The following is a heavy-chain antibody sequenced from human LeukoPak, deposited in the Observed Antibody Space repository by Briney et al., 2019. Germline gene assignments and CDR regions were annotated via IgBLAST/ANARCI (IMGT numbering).Heavy chain of an antibody. CDR1: GFTFSSYW. Sequence: GGSLRLSCAASGFTFSSYWMSWVRQAPGKGLEWVANIKEDGNEKYYVDSVKGRFTISRDNAKKSLDLQMNGLRGEDTAVYYCARGWAHHDYWGQGTQVTVSS. CDR3: ARGWAHHDY. CDR2: IKEDGNEK. V-gene: IGHV3-7*04. D-gene: IGHD6-13*01. J-gene: IGHJ4*02.